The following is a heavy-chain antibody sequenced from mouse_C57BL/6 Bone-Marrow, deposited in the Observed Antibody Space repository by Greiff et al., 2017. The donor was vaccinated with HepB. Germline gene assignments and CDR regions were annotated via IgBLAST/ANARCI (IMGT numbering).Heavy chain of an antibody. CDR3: ARQGVKSGYYAMDY. V-gene: IGHV5-6*02. J-gene: IGHJ4*01. D-gene: IGHD1-3*01. CDR1: GFTFSSYG. Sequence: DVKLVESGGDLVKPGGSLKISCAASGFTFSSYGMSWVRQTPDKRLEWVATISSGGSYTYYPDNVKGRFTISRDNAKNTLYLQMSSLTSEDTAMYYCARQGVKSGYYAMDYWGQGTSVTVSS. CDR2: ISSGGSYT.